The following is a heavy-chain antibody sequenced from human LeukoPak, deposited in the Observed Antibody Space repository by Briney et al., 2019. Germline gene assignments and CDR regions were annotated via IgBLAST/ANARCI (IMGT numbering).Heavy chain of an antibody. V-gene: IGHV4-4*07. J-gene: IGHJ5*02. CDR2: IYTSGST. CDR1: GGSISSYY. Sequence: SETLSLTCTISGGSISSYYWSWIRQPAGKGLEWIGRIYTSGSTNYNPSLKSRVTMSVGTSKNQFSLKLSSVTAADTAVYYCARAEGFGELFGFDPWGQGTLVTVSS. CDR3: ARAEGFGELFGFDP. D-gene: IGHD3-10*01.